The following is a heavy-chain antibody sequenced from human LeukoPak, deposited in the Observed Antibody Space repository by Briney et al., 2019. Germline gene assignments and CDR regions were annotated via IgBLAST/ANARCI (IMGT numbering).Heavy chain of an antibody. J-gene: IGHJ1*01. V-gene: IGHV4-39*01. CDR1: GGSISSGSYY. CDR3: ATNSIGRIAGEGNFQH. CDR2: IYYSGNT. Sequence: PSETLSPTCTVSGGSISSGSYYWGWIRQPPGKGLEWIGRIYYSGNTYYNPSLKSRVTISVDTSKNQFSLKLSSVTAADTAVYYCATNSIGRIAGEGNFQHWGQGALVTVSS. D-gene: IGHD6-6*01.